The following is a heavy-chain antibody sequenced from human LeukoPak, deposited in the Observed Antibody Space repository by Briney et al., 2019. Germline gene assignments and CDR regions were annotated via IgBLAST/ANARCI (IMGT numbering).Heavy chain of an antibody. Sequence: GGSLRLSCAASGFTFSSYAMSWVRQAPGKGLEWVANIKQDGSEKYYADSVKGRFTISRDNAKNSLYLQMNSLRAEDTAVYYCARDRGYYDSSGYYNWGQGTLVTVSS. CDR1: GFTFSSYA. D-gene: IGHD3-22*01. J-gene: IGHJ4*02. V-gene: IGHV3-7*01. CDR3: ARDRGYYDSSGYYN. CDR2: IKQDGSEK.